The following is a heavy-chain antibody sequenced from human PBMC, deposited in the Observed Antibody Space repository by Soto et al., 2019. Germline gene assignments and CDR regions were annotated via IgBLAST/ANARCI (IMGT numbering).Heavy chain of an antibody. D-gene: IGHD1-26*01. J-gene: IGHJ4*02. Sequence: SETLSLTCTVSGGSISSYYWSWIRQPAGKGLEWIGRIYTSGSTNYNPSLKSRVTMSVDTSKNRFSLKLSSVTAADTAVYYCARVGVSGSYLNFDYSCPGPLVTVSS. CDR2: IYTSGST. V-gene: IGHV4-4*07. CDR1: GGSISSYY. CDR3: ARVGVSGSYLNFDY.